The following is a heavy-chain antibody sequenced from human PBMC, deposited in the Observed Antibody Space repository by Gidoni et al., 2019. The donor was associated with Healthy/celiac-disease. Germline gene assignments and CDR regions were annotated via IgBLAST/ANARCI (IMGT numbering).Heavy chain of an antibody. V-gene: IGHV3-43*01. J-gene: IGHJ4*02. Sequence: EVQLVESGGVVVQPGGSLRLSCAASGFTFDDYTMHWFRQAPGKGLECVSIISWDGGSTYYADSVKGRFTISRDNSKNSLYLQMNSLRTEDTALYYCAKDIGVGSGLDYWGQGTLVTVSS. CDR1: GFTFDDYT. CDR3: AKDIGVGSGLDY. D-gene: IGHD3-10*01. CDR2: ISWDGGST.